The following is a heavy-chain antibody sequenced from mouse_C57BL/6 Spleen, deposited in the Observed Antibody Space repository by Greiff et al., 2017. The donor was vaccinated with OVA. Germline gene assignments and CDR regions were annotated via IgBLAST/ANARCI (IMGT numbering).Heavy chain of an antibody. CDR3: ARREYYFDD. CDR1: GYSITSGYY. J-gene: IGHJ2*01. V-gene: IGHV3-6*01. CDR2: ISYDGSN. Sequence: DVQLQESGPGLVKPSQSLSLSCSVSGYSITSGYYWNWIRQLPGNQLEWMDYISYDGSNNYNPSLKNRISITRDTSKNTIFLKLNSVTTEDAATYYCARREYYFDDWGQGTTLTVSS.